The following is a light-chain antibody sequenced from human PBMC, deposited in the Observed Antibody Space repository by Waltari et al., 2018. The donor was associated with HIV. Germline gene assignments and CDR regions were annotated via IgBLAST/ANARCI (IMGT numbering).Light chain of an antibody. CDR1: SSATGNSNL. CDR2: EDN. V-gene: IGLV2-23*01. CDR3: CAYAGGLE. J-gene: IGLJ2*01. Sequence: SALTQPASVSGSPGQSTTITCTGTSSATGNSNLVPWYQLYPGKAPKHIIYEDNKRPSGVSNRFSGSKSADTASLTISGLQAEDEADYYCCAYAGGLEFGGGTKLTVL.